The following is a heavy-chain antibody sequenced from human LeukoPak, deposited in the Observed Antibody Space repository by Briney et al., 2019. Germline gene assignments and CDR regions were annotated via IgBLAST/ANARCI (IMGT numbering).Heavy chain of an antibody. CDR2: IHPTDSQT. CDR3: ARRAYSGSGSSDY. Sequence: GESLKISCYDSGYNFANFWIGWVRQMPGKGLEWMGIIHPTDSQTLYSPSFQGQVTISVARSINTAYLQWSSLKASDTAMYYCARRAYSGSGSSDYWGQGTLVTVSS. J-gene: IGHJ4*02. V-gene: IGHV5-51*01. CDR1: GYNFANFW. D-gene: IGHD3-10*01.